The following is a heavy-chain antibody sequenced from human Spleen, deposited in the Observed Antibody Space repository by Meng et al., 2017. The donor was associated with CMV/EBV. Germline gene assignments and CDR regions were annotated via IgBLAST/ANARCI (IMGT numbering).Heavy chain of an antibody. D-gene: IGHD3-3*01. CDR3: ARSPPTLEWLLWDY. CDR2: AYSGAIGT. V-gene: IGHV3-23*03. CDR1: GFSFSNYG. Sequence: GGSLRLSCEASGFSFSNYGMSWVRQAPRKGLEWVAVAYSGAIGTYYADSVKGRFTISRDNAKNSLYLQMSSLRVEDTAVYYCARSPPTLEWLLWDYWGQGTLVTVSS. J-gene: IGHJ4*02.